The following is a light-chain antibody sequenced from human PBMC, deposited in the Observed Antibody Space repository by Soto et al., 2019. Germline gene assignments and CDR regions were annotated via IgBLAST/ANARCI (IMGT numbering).Light chain of an antibody. J-gene: IGKJ1*01. CDR2: GAS. V-gene: IGKV3-15*01. CDR1: QSVSSN. CDR3: QQYNNWWT. Sequence: EIVMTQSPATLSVSPGERATLSCRASQSVSSNLAWYQQKPGQAPRLLIYGASTRATGLPARFRGSGSGTEFTLTISSLQSEDFAVYYCQQYNNWWTFGQGTKVEIK.